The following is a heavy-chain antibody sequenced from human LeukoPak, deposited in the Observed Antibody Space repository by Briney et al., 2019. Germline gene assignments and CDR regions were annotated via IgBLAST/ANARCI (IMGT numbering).Heavy chain of an antibody. J-gene: IGHJ6*02. CDR1: GFTFSSYA. V-gene: IGHV3-21*04. CDR2: ITSSSSYT. CDR3: ARGPKGYYGMDV. Sequence: PGGSLRLSCAASGFTFSSYAMSWVRQAPGKGLEWVSSITSSSSYTNYADSVKGRFTISRDNAKNSLYLQMNSLRAEDTAVYYCARGPKGYYGMDVWGQGTTVTVSS.